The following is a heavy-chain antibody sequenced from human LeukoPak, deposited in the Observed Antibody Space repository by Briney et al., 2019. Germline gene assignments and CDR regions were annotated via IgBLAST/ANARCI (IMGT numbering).Heavy chain of an antibody. CDR1: GYTFTSYD. V-gene: IGHV1-8*01. CDR2: MNPNSGNT. CDR3: ARVASDYHYYYGMDV. Sequence: ASVKVSCKASGYTFTSYDINWVRQATGQGLEWMGWMNPNSGNTGYAQKFQGRVTMTRDTSISTAYMELSSLRSEDTAVYFRARVASDYHYYYGMDVWGQGTTVTVSS. J-gene: IGHJ6*02.